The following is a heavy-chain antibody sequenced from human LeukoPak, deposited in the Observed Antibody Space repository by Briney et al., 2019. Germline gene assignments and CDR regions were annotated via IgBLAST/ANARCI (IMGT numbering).Heavy chain of an antibody. CDR3: ARRLPQHYGSGSSYFDY. D-gene: IGHD3-10*01. Sequence: SETLSLTCTVSGGSISSSSYYWGWIRQPPGKGLEWIGSVYYTGASYYNPSLKSRVTISVDTSKNQFSLKLSSVTAADTAVYYCARRLPQHYGSGSSYFDYWGQGTLVTVSS. CDR2: VYYTGAS. CDR1: GGSISSSSYY. J-gene: IGHJ4*02. V-gene: IGHV4-39*07.